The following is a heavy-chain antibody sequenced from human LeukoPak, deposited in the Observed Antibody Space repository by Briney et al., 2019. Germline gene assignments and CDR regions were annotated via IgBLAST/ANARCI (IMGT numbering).Heavy chain of an antibody. D-gene: IGHD7-27*01. CDR3: APGPGWFDP. CDR1: GYTFTGYY. J-gene: IGHJ5*02. V-gene: IGHV1-2*06. Sequence: ASVKVSCKASGYTFTGYYMHWVRQAPGHGLEWMGRINPNSGGTNYAQKFQGRVTMTRDTSISTAYMEPSRLTSDDTAVYYCAPGPGWFDPWGQGTLVTVSS. CDR2: INPNSGGT.